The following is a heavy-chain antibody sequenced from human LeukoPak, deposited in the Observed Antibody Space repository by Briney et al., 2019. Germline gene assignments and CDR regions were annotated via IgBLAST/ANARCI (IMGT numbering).Heavy chain of an antibody. CDR1: GGTFSSYA. CDR2: IIPIFGTA. Sequence: VASVKVSCKASGGTFSSYAISRVRQAPGQGLEWMGRIIPIFGTANYAQKFQGRVTITTDESTSTAYMELSSLRSEDTAVYYCARDRPLEIATSGFDYWGQGTLVTVSS. D-gene: IGHD5-24*01. J-gene: IGHJ4*02. CDR3: ARDRPLEIATSGFDY. V-gene: IGHV1-69*05.